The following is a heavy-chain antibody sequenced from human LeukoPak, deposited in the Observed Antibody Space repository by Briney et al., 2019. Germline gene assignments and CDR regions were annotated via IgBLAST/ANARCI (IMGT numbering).Heavy chain of an antibody. Sequence: GGSLRLSCAASGXTVSSNYMSWVRQAPGKGLEWVSILYSGGSTNYADCVKGRFTISRDDSKSTLYLDMNSLRVDDSAVYYCARSSPGVGATWGQGTLVTVSS. CDR1: GXTVSSNY. CDR2: LYSGGST. J-gene: IGHJ4*02. D-gene: IGHD1-26*01. CDR3: ARSSPGVGAT. V-gene: IGHV3-53*01.